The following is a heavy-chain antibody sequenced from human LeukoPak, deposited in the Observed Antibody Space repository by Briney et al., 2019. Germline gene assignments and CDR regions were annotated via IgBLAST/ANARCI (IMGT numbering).Heavy chain of an antibody. V-gene: IGHV3-21*01. J-gene: IGHJ3*02. D-gene: IGHD5-18*01. CDR1: GGSISSSN. Sequence: ETLSLTCAVSGGSISSSNWWSWVRQAPGKGLEWVSSISSSSSYIYYADSVKGRFTISRDNAKNSLYLQMNSLRAEDTAVYYCARAKNGYSYGIDIWGQGTMVTVSS. CDR2: ISSSSSYI. CDR3: ARAKNGYSYGIDI.